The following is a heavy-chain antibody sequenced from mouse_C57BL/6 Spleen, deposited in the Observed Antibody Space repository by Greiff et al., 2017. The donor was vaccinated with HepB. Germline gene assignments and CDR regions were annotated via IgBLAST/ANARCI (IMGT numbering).Heavy chain of an antibody. J-gene: IGHJ1*03. CDR1: GFSLTSYA. Sequence: VHLVESGPGLVAPSQSLSITCTVSGFSLTSYAISWVRQPPGKGLEWLGVIWTGGGTNYNSALKSRLSISKDNSKSRVFLKMNSLQTDDTARYYCARNDDGYLRYFDVWGTGTTVTVSS. CDR2: IWTGGGT. V-gene: IGHV2-9-1*01. D-gene: IGHD2-3*01. CDR3: ARNDDGYLRYFDV.